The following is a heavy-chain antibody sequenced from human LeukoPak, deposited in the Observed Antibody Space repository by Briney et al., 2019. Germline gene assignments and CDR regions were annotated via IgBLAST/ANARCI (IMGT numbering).Heavy chain of an antibody. CDR1: GFTVSSNY. CDR2: ISSSGSTI. D-gene: IGHD3-22*01. CDR3: ARRNYYDSSGLDP. V-gene: IGHV3-11*01. J-gene: IGHJ5*02. Sequence: GGSLRLSCAASGFTVSSNYMSWIRQAPGKGLEWVSYISSSGSTIYYADSVKGRFTISRDNAKNSLYLQMNSLRAEDTAVYYCARRNYYDSSGLDPWGQGTLVTVSS.